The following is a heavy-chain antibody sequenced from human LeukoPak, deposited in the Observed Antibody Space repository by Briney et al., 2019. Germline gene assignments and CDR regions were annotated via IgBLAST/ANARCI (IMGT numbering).Heavy chain of an antibody. CDR2: IYYSGST. Sequence: PSETLSLTCTVSGGSISSSSYYWGWIRQPPWKGLEWIGSIYYSGSTYYNPSLKSRVTISVDTSKNQFSLKLSSVTAADTAVYYCARLARLFYGDYRAAPGVNWFDPWGQGTLVTVSS. D-gene: IGHD4-17*01. J-gene: IGHJ5*02. CDR1: GGSISSSSYY. V-gene: IGHV4-39*01. CDR3: ARLARLFYGDYRAAPGVNWFDP.